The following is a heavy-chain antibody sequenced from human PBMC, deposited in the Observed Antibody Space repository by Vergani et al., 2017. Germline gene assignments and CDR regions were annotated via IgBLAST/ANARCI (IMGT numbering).Heavy chain of an antibody. Sequence: EVQLLESGGGLVQPGGSLRLSCAASGFTFSSYAMSWVRQAPGKGLEWVSAISGSGGSTYYADSVKGRFTISRHNSKNTLYLQMNSLRAEDTAVYYCARALYYDFWSDYYLDVWGKGTTVTVSS. CDR2: ISGSGGST. CDR1: GFTFSSYA. J-gene: IGHJ6*04. CDR3: ARALYYDFWSDYYLDV. D-gene: IGHD3-3*01. V-gene: IGHV3-23*01.